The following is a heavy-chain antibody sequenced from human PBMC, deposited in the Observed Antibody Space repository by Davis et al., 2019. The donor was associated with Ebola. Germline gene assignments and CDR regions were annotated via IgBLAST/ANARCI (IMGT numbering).Heavy chain of an antibody. CDR1: GFTFSSYW. V-gene: IGHV3-7*04. J-gene: IGHJ6*03. CDR3: ARAGYYYDTEDQYYMDV. CDR2: IKQDGSEK. Sequence: PGGSLRLSCAASGFTFSSYWMSWVRQAPGKGLEWVANIKQDGSEKYYVDSVKGRFTISRDNAKNSLYLQMNSLRAEDTAVYYCARAGYYYDTEDQYYMDVWGKGTTVTVSS. D-gene: IGHD3-22*01.